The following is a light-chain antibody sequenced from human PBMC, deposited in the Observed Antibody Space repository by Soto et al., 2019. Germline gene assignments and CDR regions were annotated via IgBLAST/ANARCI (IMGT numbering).Light chain of an antibody. CDR2: SAS. CDR3: VQHSVYLFT. V-gene: IGKV1-17*01. Sequence: DIQMTQSPSSLSASVGDRVTITCRASQGIRDALGWYQQKPGKVPKRLIYSASSLQNGFPSRFSRSVSETVFTLTLSILQPEDCATEFCVQHSVYLFTLGQGTRLEI. J-gene: IGKJ2*01. CDR1: QGIRDA.